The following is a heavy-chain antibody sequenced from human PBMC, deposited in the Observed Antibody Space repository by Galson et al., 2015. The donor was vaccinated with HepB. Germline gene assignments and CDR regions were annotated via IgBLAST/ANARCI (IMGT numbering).Heavy chain of an antibody. D-gene: IGHD3-3*01. CDR2: IYSGGST. J-gene: IGHJ6*03. CDR1: GFTFSSYG. V-gene: IGHV3-53*01. CDR3: ARGAYDSTYYYYYYTDV. Sequence: SLRLSCAASGFTFSSYGMHWVRQAPGKGLEWVSVIYSGGSTYYADSVKGRFTISRDNSKNTLYLQMNSLRAEDTAVYYCARGAYDSTYYYYYYTDVWGKGTTVTVSS.